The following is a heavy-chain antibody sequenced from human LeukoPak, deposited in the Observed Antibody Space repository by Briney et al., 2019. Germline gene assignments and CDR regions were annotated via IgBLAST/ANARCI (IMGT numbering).Heavy chain of an antibody. J-gene: IGHJ4*02. D-gene: IGHD6-6*01. CDR2: INPSGGST. CDR1: GYTFTSYY. V-gene: IGHV1-46*01. Sequence: GASVKVSCKASGYTFTSYYMHWVRQAPGQGLEWMGIINPSGGSTGYAQKFQGRVTITRNTSINTAYMELSSLRSEDTAVYYCARRGRSSNYFDYWGQGTLVTVSS. CDR3: ARRGRSSNYFDY.